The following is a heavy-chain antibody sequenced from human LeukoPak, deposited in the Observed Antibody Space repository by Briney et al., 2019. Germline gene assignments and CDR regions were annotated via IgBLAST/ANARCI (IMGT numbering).Heavy chain of an antibody. J-gene: IGHJ3*01. CDR2: IIPILGIA. CDR1: GGTFTSYA. Sequence: SVKVSCKASGGTFTSYAISWVRQARGRGLEWMGRIIPILGIANYAQKFQGRVTITADKSTSTAYMELSSLRSEDTAVYYCARDDYDILTGYYGAFDGWGQGTMVTVSS. D-gene: IGHD3-9*01. CDR3: ARDDYDILTGYYGAFDG. V-gene: IGHV1-69*04.